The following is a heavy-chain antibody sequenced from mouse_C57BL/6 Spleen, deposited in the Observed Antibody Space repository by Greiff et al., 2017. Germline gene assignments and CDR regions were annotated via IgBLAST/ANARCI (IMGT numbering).Heavy chain of an antibody. CDR1: GYSITSGYY. Sequence: ESGPGLVKPSQSLSLTCSVTGYSITSGYYWNWIRQFPGNKLEWMGYISYDGSNNYNPSLKNRISITRDTSKNQFFLKLNSVTTEDTATYYCARGEVTVVPDYWGQGTTLTVSS. D-gene: IGHD1-1*01. CDR3: ARGEVTVVPDY. J-gene: IGHJ2*01. V-gene: IGHV3-6*01. CDR2: ISYDGSN.